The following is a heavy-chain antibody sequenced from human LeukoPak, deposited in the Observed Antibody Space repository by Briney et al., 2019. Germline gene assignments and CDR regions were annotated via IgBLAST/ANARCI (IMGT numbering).Heavy chain of an antibody. Sequence: GGSLRLSCAASGFTFSTYAMHWVRQAPGKWLEWVAAISYDGSNKNYADSVKGRFTISRDNSKNTLFLQINSLRAEDTAVYYCAKNGDRGAFCSGGTCYPYHYYYMDVWGKGTTVTISS. J-gene: IGHJ6*03. CDR3: AKNGDRGAFCSGGTCYPYHYYYMDV. D-gene: IGHD2-15*01. CDR1: GFTFSTYA. V-gene: IGHV3-30*04. CDR2: ISYDGSNK.